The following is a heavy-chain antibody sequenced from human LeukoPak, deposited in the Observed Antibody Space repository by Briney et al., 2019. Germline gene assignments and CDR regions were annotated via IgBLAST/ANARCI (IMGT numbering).Heavy chain of an antibody. CDR3: AKVFRVDTTSSNLEY. V-gene: IGHV3-74*01. D-gene: IGHD5-18*01. Sequence: GGSLRLSCAASGFTFSSYWMHWVRQAPGKGLVWVSRINTDGSSTSYADSVKGRFTISRDNAKNSLYLQMNSLRGEDTAVYYCAKVFRVDTTSSNLEYWGQGTLVTVPS. J-gene: IGHJ4*02. CDR1: GFTFSSYW. CDR2: INTDGSST.